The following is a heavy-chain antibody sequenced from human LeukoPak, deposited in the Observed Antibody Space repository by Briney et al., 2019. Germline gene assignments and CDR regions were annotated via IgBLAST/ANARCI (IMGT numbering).Heavy chain of an antibody. J-gene: IGHJ4*02. Sequence: SGGSLRLSCAASGFTFNIYGMSWVRQAPGKGLEWVASVGGGDDIHYADSVKGRFTVSRDDSKDTLYLQMNSLRGEDTAVYYCAKLGRYQLPLDDFWGQGTLVTVS. CDR1: GFTFNIYG. CDR2: VGGGDDI. CDR3: AKLGRYQLPLDDF. V-gene: IGHV3-23*01. D-gene: IGHD2-2*01.